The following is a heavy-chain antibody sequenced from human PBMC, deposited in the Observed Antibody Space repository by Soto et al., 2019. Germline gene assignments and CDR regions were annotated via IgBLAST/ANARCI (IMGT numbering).Heavy chain of an antibody. J-gene: IGHJ4*02. V-gene: IGHV3-23*01. D-gene: IGHD2-2*01. CDR3: AKDRIIVPAAHVY. Sequence: VGSLRLSCAAFGFTFSSYAMSWVRQAPGKGLEWVSAITDSGVSTYYTDSVKGRFTISRDNSKNTLYLQMNSLRAEDTAVYYCAKDRIIVPAAHVYWGQGTLVTVSS. CDR1: GFTFSSYA. CDR2: ITDSGVST.